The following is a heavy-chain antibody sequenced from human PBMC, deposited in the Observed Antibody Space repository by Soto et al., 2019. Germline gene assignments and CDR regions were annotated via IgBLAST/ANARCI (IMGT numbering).Heavy chain of an antibody. CDR1: GFSFSDYY. D-gene: IGHD2-15*01. CDR3: ARGGYCSGGRCLWKSTGMDV. CDR2: ISSSGSTI. V-gene: IGHV3-11*01. Sequence: QVHLVESGGGLVKPGGSLRLSCAASGFSFSDYYMSWVRQAPGKGLEWISYISSSGSTIFYAPSVKGRFTTSRDNAKNSLELQMDRLRAEDTAVYFCARGGYCSGGRCLWKSTGMDVWGRGTTVTVSS. J-gene: IGHJ6*02.